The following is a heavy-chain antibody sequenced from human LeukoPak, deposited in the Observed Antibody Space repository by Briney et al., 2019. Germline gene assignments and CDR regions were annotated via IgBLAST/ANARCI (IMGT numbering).Heavy chain of an antibody. Sequence: PGGSLRLSCAASGFTFSNYWMSWVRQAPGKGLEWVADIKQDGSEKYYVDSVKGRFTISRDNSKNTLYLQMNSLRAEDTAVYYCAKDLRITIFGVAPITAFDIWGQGTMVTVSS. V-gene: IGHV3-7*01. CDR1: GFTFSNYW. J-gene: IGHJ3*02. CDR3: AKDLRITIFGVAPITAFDI. CDR2: IKQDGSEK. D-gene: IGHD3-3*01.